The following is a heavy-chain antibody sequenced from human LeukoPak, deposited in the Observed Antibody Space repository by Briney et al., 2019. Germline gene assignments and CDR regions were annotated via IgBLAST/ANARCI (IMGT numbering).Heavy chain of an antibody. CDR3: ARGAEAGRSKSYYLEY. CDR2: ISYDGSNK. Sequence: GGSLRLSCAASTLNFNRFAMDWVRQAPGKGLEWVAVISYDGSNKYYADSVKGRFTISRDNSKNTLYLQMNSLRAEDTAVYYCARGAEAGRSKSYYLEYWGQGTLVTVSS. D-gene: IGHD6-13*01. V-gene: IGHV3-30-3*01. J-gene: IGHJ4*02. CDR1: TLNFNRFA.